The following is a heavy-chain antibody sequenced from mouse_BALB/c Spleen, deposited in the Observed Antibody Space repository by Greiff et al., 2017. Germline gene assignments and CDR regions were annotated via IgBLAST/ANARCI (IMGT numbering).Heavy chain of an antibody. D-gene: IGHD2-3*01. J-gene: IGHJ1*01. CDR2: INPSNVRT. CDR1: GFTFTSYW. V-gene: IGHV1S81*02. Sequence: QVQLLQPGAELVKPGASVKLSCKASGFTFTSYWMHWVKQRPGQGLEWIGEINPSNVRTNYNEKFKSKATLTVDKSSSTAYMQSSSLTSEDSAVYYCARDGYYGLWYFDVWGAGTTGTVSS. CDR3: ARDGYYGLWYFDV.